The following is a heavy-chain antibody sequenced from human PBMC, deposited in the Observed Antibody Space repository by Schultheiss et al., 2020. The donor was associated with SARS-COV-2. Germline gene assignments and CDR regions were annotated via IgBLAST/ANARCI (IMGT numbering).Heavy chain of an antibody. Sequence: GESLKISCAASGFTFSSYEMNWVRQAPGKGLEWVSVIYSGGSTYYADSVKGRFTISRDNSKNTLYLQMNSLRAEDTAVYYCARQQWPYYFDYWGQGTLVTVSS. J-gene: IGHJ4*02. CDR2: IYSGGST. CDR1: GFTFSSYE. CDR3: ARQQWPYYFDY. V-gene: IGHV3-66*04. D-gene: IGHD6-19*01.